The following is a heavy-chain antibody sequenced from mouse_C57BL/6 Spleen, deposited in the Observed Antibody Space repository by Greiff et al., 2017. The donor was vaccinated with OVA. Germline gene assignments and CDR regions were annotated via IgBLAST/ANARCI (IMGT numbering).Heavy chain of an antibody. D-gene: IGHD1-2*01. V-gene: IGHV1-55*01. CDR3: ARPLTTAYYAMDY. Sequence: QVQLQQSGAELVKPGASVKMSCKASGYTFTSYWITWVKQRPGQGLEWIGDIYPGSGSTNYNEKFKSKATLTVDTSSSTAYMQLSSLTSEDSAVYYCARPLTTAYYAMDYWGQGTSGTVSS. J-gene: IGHJ4*01. CDR2: IYPGSGST. CDR1: GYTFTSYW.